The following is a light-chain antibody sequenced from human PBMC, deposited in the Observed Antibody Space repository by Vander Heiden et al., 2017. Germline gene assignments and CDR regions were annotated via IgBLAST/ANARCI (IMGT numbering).Light chain of an antibody. CDR3: RQALQTPHT. Sequence: DIVMTQSPLSLHVTTGEPASISGRSSQSLLHSNGYNYFDWYLQKPGQSPQLLIYLGSNRASGVPDRFSGSGSGTDFTLKISRVEAEDVGVYYCRQALQTPHTFGGGTKVEIK. J-gene: IGKJ4*01. CDR1: QSLLHSNGYNY. V-gene: IGKV2-28*01. CDR2: LGS.